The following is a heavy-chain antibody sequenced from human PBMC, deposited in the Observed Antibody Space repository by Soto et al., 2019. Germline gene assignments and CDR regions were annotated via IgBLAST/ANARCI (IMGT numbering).Heavy chain of an antibody. V-gene: IGHV1-24*01. J-gene: IGHJ6*02. CDR3: ATSGNRRFLEWLAHYYHYGMDV. CDR1: GYTLTELS. Sequence: AASVKVSCKVSGYTLTELSMHWVRQAPGKGLEWMGGFDPEDGETIYAQKFQGRVTMTEDTSTDTAYMGLSSLRSEDTAVYYCATSGNRRFLEWLAHYYHYGMDVWGQGTKVTVSS. D-gene: IGHD3-3*01. CDR2: FDPEDGET.